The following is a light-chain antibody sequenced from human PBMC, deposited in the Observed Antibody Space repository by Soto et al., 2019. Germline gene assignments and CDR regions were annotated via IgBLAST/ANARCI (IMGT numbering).Light chain of an antibody. CDR1: QDISKW. CDR2: DAS. J-gene: IGKJ1*01. Sequence: DNQMTQSPSTLSASVGDRVAITCRASQDISKWLAWYQQKPGKPPKLLIYDASGLDSGVPSRFSGSGYGTEFTLTISGLQPEDFATFYCQQYDSFPWTFGPGTKVDIK. V-gene: IGKV1-5*01. CDR3: QQYDSFPWT.